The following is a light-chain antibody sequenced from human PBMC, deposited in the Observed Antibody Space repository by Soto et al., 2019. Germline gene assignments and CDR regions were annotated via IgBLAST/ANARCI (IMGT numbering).Light chain of an antibody. J-gene: IGKJ3*01. Sequence: EIVLTQSPDTLSLSPGERATLSCRASQSVGSSLAWYQRKPGRAPSLLIYVASTRATGIPARFSGSGSGTDFTLTISSLQPEDFAAYYCQQRSNWPPDVTFGPGTKVDIK. CDR3: QQRSNWPPDVT. V-gene: IGKV3-11*01. CDR2: VAS. CDR1: QSVGSS.